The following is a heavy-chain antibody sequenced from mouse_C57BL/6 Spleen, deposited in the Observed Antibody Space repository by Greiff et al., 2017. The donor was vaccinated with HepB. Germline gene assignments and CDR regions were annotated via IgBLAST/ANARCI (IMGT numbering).Heavy chain of an antibody. J-gene: IGHJ2*01. CDR2: IYYSGTI. CDR3: AQTGGSHYFDY. Sequence: EVHLVESGPGLVKPSQSVFLTCTVSGISITTGNYRWSWIRQFPGNKLEWIGYIYYSGTITYNPSLTSRTIIPRDTPKTQFFLEMNSLTAEDTAKYSCAQTGGSHYFDYWGQGTTLTVSS. V-gene: IGHV3-5*01. CDR1: GISITTGNYR. D-gene: IGHD1-1*01.